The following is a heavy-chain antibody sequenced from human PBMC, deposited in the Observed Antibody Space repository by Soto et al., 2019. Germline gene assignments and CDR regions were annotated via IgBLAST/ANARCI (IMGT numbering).Heavy chain of an antibody. J-gene: IGHJ5*02. CDR2: IIPIFGTA. Sequence: QVQLVQSGAEVKKPGSSVKVSCKASGGTFSSYAISWVRQAPGQGLEWMGGIIPIFGTANYAQKFQGRVTITADESTSTAYMELSSLRSEDTAVYYCAIMGICSGGSCYSGGSWFDPWGQGTLVTVSS. CDR1: GGTFSSYA. CDR3: AIMGICSGGSCYSGGSWFDP. V-gene: IGHV1-69*01. D-gene: IGHD2-15*01.